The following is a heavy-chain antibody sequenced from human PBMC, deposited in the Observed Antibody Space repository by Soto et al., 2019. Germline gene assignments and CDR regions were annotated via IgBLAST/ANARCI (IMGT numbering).Heavy chain of an antibody. CDR1: DYLFTTYG. CDR3: ARDGSYDISGNWVGDSALDI. D-gene: IGHD3-22*01. J-gene: IGHJ3*02. CDR2: ISGYNDNT. V-gene: IGHV1-18*01. Sequence: QVQLVQSGAEVKMPGASVVVSCRASDYLFTTYGVSWVRQAPGQGLEWMGWISGYNDNTNYAQKFQGRVTMTTDTSTSTSYMELRSLRSDDTAVYYCARDGSYDISGNWVGDSALDIWGQGTMVTISP.